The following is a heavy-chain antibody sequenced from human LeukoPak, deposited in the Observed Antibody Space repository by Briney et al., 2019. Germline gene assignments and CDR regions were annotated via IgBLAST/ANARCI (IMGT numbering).Heavy chain of an antibody. V-gene: IGHV4-4*07. J-gene: IGHJ5*01. D-gene: IGHD2-2*01. Sequence: SETLSLTCTVSGASITSYHWSWIRQPAGRGLEWIGRMFYSGNTDYNPSLKSRLTMSIDTSKNQFSLKLSSVTAADTAVYFCARDQEHCSGTSCYPYWYDSWGQGTLVTVSS. CDR3: ARDQEHCSGTSCYPYWYDS. CDR2: MFYSGNT. CDR1: GASITSYH.